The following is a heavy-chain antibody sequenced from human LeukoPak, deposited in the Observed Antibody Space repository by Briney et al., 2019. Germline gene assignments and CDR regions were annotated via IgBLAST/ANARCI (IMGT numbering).Heavy chain of an antibody. CDR2: ISSSTTYI. V-gene: IGHV3-21*01. D-gene: IGHD6-25*01. J-gene: IGHJ4*02. Sequence: GGSLRLSCAASGFTFSSHSMNWVRQAPGKGLEWVSSISSSTTYIYYADSVKGRFTISRDNAKNSLNLQMNSLRAEDTAVYYCARDGNIAACDYWGQGTLVTVSS. CDR3: ARDGNIAACDY. CDR1: GFTFSSHS.